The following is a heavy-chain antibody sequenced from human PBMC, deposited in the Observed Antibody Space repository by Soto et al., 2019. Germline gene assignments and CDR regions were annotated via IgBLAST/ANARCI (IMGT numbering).Heavy chain of an antibody. CDR3: ARANDILTGISYFDS. CDR1: GGSISSGGYY. D-gene: IGHD3-9*01. V-gene: IGHV4-31*03. J-gene: IGHJ4*02. CDR2: IYYSGST. Sequence: SETLSLTCTVSGGSISSGGYYWSWIRQHPGKGLEWIGYIYYSGSTYYNPSLKSRVTISVDTSKNQFSLKLSSVTAAETAVYYCARANDILTGISYFDSWGQGTLVTVSS.